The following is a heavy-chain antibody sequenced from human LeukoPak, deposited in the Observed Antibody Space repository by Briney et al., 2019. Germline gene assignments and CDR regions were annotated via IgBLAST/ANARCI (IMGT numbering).Heavy chain of an antibody. CDR2: IFPILGIA. Sequence: SVKVSCKASGGTFSSYAISWVRQAPGQGLEWMGRIFPILGIANYAQKFQGRVTITADKSTSTAYMELSSLGSEDTAVHYCARGQRVRGSIAAAGPNYYYYGMYVWGQGTTVTVSS. V-gene: IGHV1-69*04. J-gene: IGHJ6*02. CDR1: GGTFSSYA. D-gene: IGHD6-13*01. CDR3: ARGQRVRGSIAAAGPNYYYYGMYV.